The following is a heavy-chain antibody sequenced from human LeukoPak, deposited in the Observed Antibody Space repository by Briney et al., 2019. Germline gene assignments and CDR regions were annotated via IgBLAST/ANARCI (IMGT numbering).Heavy chain of an antibody. CDR1: GGSFSGYY. Sequence: PSETLSLTCGVYGGSFSGYYWTWIRQPPGKGLEWIGQINRRGSTKYNPSLMSRVTISVDTSKNQFSLKLSSVTAADTAVYYCARDVFCIGGSCYSGVNFDYWGQGILVTVSS. CDR3: ARDVFCIGGSCYSGVNFDY. V-gene: IGHV4-34*01. D-gene: IGHD2-15*01. J-gene: IGHJ4*02. CDR2: INRRGST.